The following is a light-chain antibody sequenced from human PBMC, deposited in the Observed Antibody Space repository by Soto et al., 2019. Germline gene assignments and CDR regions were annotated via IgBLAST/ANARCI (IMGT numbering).Light chain of an antibody. CDR3: QYLNSYPFT. CDR2: AAS. V-gene: IGKV1-9*01. CDR1: QGVSSS. Sequence: IQLTQSPSSLSASVGDRVTITCRASQGVSSSLAWYQQVPGKAPKLLIYAASTLQSGVPSRFSGTGSGTDFTLTISSLQPEDFATYYCQYLNSYPFTFGQGTRLEIK. J-gene: IGKJ5*01.